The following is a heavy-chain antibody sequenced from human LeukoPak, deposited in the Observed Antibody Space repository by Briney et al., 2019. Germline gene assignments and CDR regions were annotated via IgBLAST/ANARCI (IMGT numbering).Heavy chain of an antibody. CDR2: INPNSGGT. CDR3: AREGTFDY. Sequence: GASVKVSCKASGYTFTGYYIHWVRQAPGQGLEWMGWINPNSGGTNYAQKFQGRVTMTRNTSISTAYMELSSLRSEDTAVYYCAREGTFDYWGQGTLVTVSS. J-gene: IGHJ4*02. V-gene: IGHV1-2*02. CDR1: GYTFTGYY. D-gene: IGHD1-1*01.